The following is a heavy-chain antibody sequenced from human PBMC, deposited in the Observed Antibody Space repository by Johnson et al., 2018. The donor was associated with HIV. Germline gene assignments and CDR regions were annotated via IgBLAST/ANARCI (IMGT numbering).Heavy chain of an antibody. CDR1: GFTFDDFA. CDR2: ISWNSGNI. CDR3: ARDSSSSLIDAFDI. J-gene: IGHJ3*02. V-gene: IGHV3-9*01. D-gene: IGHD6-6*01. Sequence: EVQLVESGGGLVQPSRSLRLSCAASGFTFDDFAMHWVRQAPGKGLEWVSGISWNSGNIGYADSVKGRFTISRDNAKNSLYLQRNSLRAEDTALYYCARDSSSSLIDAFDIWGQGTMVTVSS.